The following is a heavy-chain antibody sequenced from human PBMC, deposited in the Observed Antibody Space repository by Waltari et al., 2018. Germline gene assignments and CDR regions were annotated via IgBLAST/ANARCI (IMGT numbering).Heavy chain of an antibody. V-gene: IGHV7-4-1*02. D-gene: IGHD4-17*01. Sequence: QVQLVQSGSELRKPGASVKVSCKASGYRFSNYAMNWVRQAPGQGLEWMGWIKTNTGSPTYAQGFTGRFVFSLDTSVSTAYLQINSLEAEDTAVYYCARDGWAYGDYSRAYYFDYWGEGTLVTVSS. CDR1: GYRFSNYA. CDR2: IKTNTGSP. J-gene: IGHJ4*02. CDR3: ARDGWAYGDYSRAYYFDY.